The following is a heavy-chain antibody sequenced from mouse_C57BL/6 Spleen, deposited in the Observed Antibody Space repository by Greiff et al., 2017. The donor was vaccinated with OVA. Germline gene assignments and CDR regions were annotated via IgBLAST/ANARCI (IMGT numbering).Heavy chain of an antibody. CDR3: ARTVVAEGYFDY. Sequence: QVQLQQPGAELVRPGTSVKLSCKASGYTFTSYWMHWVKQRPGQGLEWIGVIDPSDSYTNYNQKFKGKATLTVDTSSSTAYMQLSSLTSEDSAVYYCARTVVAEGYFDYWGQGTTLTVSS. CDR1: GYTFTSYW. CDR2: IDPSDSYT. J-gene: IGHJ2*01. V-gene: IGHV1-59*01. D-gene: IGHD1-1*01.